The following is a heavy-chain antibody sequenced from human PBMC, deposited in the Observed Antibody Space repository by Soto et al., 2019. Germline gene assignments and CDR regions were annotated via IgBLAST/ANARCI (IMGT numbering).Heavy chain of an antibody. CDR2: FDPEDGET. J-gene: IGHJ5*02. CDR1: GYTLTELS. CDR3: AREWSYKYNWFDP. V-gene: IGHV1-24*01. Sequence: ASVKVSCKVSGYTLTELSMHWVRQAPGKGLEWMGGFDPEDGETIYAQKFQGRVTMTEDTSTSTAYMELRSLRSDDTAVYYCAREWSYKYNWFDPWGQGTLVTVSS. D-gene: IGHD1-26*01.